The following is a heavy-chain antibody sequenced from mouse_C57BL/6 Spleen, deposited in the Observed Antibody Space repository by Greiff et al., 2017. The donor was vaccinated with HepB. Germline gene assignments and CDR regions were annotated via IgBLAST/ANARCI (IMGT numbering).Heavy chain of an antibody. V-gene: IGHV1-69*01. D-gene: IGHD2-5*01. CDR3: ARPYYSNFGAMDY. CDR1: GYTFTSYW. CDR2: IDPSDSYT. Sequence: VKLQQPGAELVMPGASVKLSCKASGYTFTSYWMHWVKQRPGQGLEWIGEIDPSDSYTNYNQKFKGKSTLTVDKSSSTAYMQLSSLTSEDSAVYYCARPYYSNFGAMDYWGQGTSVTVSS. J-gene: IGHJ4*01.